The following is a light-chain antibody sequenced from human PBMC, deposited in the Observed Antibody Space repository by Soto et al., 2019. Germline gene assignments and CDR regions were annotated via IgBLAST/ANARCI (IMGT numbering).Light chain of an antibody. CDR2: DVT. V-gene: IGLV2-8*01. Sequence: QLVLTQPPSASGSPGQSVTISCTGTSSDVGGYNYVSWYQHHPGKAPKLIIFDVTKRPSGVPDRFSGSKSGNTASLTVSGLQAEDEADYYCASYAGSNTPYVFGTGTKLTVL. CDR1: SSDVGGYNY. CDR3: ASYAGSNTPYV. J-gene: IGLJ1*01.